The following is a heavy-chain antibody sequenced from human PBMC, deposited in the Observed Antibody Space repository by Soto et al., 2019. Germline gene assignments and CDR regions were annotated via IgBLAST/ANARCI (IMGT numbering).Heavy chain of an antibody. Sequence: GGSLRLSCAASRFIFSSYGMHWVRQAPGKGLEWVALISDDGSIKDYGDSVKDRFTISRDNSKNTLHLQMNSLRAEDTAVYYCAKDPESEIQWFYYFESWGQGTLVTVSS. CDR1: RFIFSSYG. CDR2: ISDDGSIK. CDR3: AKDPESEIQWFYYFES. V-gene: IGHV3-30*18. J-gene: IGHJ4*02. D-gene: IGHD3-10*01.